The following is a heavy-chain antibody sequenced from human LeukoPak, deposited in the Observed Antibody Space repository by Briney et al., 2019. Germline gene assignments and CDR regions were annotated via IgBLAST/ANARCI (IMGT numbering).Heavy chain of an antibody. D-gene: IGHD6-19*01. CDR3: ARGRYSSGWYGTVRRPDNWFDP. V-gene: IGHV4-4*07. Sequence: SETLSLTCIVSGGSISGYYWSWIRQPAGKGLEWIGRIYTSGNTNYNPSLKSRVTMSVDTSKNQFSLKLSSVTAADTAVYYCARGRYSSGWYGTVRRPDNWFDPWGQGTLVTVSS. J-gene: IGHJ5*02. CDR1: GGSISGYY. CDR2: IYTSGNT.